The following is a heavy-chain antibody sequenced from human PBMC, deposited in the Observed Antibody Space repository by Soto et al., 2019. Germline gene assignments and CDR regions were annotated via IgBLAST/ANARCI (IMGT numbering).Heavy chain of an antibody. J-gene: IGHJ6*02. CDR3: ARAASRSWYYYYYYGMDD. Sequence: PGGSLRLSCAASLFTFSRFGMHWVRQAPGMGLEWVACIGYDGSNEYYGDSVKGRFTISRDNSKNTLYLQMNSLRAEDTAVYYCARAASRSWYYYYYYGMDDWGQGTTVTVSS. CDR1: LFTFSRFG. V-gene: IGHV3-33*08. CDR2: IGYDGSNE. D-gene: IGHD6-13*01.